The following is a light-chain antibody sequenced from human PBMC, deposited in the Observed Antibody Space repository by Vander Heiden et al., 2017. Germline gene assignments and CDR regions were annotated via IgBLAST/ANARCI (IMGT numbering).Light chain of an antibody. Sequence: ESGLTHSPGTLSLSPGERATLSCRVSQSITNNNLGWYQHKPGQAPRLLIFGAYIRATGIPDRFSGSGSGTDFTLTISRLEPEDFAVYYCHQYGGSVTFGGGTKVEIK. J-gene: IGKJ4*01. V-gene: IGKV3-20*01. CDR1: QSITNNN. CDR2: GAY. CDR3: HQYGGSVT.